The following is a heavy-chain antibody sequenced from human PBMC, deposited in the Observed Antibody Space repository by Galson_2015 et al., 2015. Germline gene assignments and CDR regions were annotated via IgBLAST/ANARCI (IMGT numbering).Heavy chain of an antibody. Sequence: SLRLSCAASGFIFSNYAMNWVRQAPGKGLEWVSAISGSGGDTFYADSVKGRFTISRDNSKKTVFLQMSSLRAEDTAVYFCATGPVLLAARRGVWGQGTLVTVSS. CDR1: GFIFSNYA. CDR2: ISGSGGDT. D-gene: IGHD3-10*01. J-gene: IGHJ4*02. CDR3: ATGPVLLAARRGV. V-gene: IGHV3-23*01.